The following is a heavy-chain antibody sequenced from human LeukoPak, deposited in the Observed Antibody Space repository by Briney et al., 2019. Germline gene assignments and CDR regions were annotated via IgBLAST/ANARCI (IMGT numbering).Heavy chain of an antibody. J-gene: IGHJ4*02. CDR2: ISSSSSYI. D-gene: IGHD3-3*01. CDR1: GFTFSSYS. CDR3: ASAIRDFWSGYYTRFGY. V-gene: IGHV3-21*01. Sequence: PGGSLRLSCAASGFTFSSYSMNWVRQAPGKGLEWVSSISSSSSYIYYADSVKGRFTISRDNAKNSLYLQMNSLRAEDTAVYYCASAIRDFWSGYYTRFGYWGQGTPVTVSS.